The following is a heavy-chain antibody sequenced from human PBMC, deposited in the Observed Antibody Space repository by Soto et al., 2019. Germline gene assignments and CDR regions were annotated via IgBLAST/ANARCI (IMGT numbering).Heavy chain of an antibody. CDR2: IIPIFGTA. J-gene: IGHJ4*02. V-gene: IGHV1-69*13. Sequence: ASVKVSCKASGGTFSSYAISWVRQAPGQGLEWMGGIIPIFGTANYAQKFQGRVTITADESTSTAYMELSSLRSEDTAVYCCARDRDPTYYDFWSGYYIYYWGQGTLVTVSS. CDR1: GGTFSSYA. D-gene: IGHD3-3*01. CDR3: ARDRDPTYYDFWSGYYIYY.